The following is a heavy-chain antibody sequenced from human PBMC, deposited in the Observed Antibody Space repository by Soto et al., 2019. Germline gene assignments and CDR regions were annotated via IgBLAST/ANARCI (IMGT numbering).Heavy chain of an antibody. CDR1: GGTFSSYA. CDR3: ARTTYGSGSYLSYYYGMDV. D-gene: IGHD3-10*01. V-gene: IGHV1-69*01. CDR2: IIPIFGTA. J-gene: IGHJ6*02. Sequence: QVQLVQSGAEVKKPGSSVKVSCKASGGTFSSYAISWVRQAPGQGLEWMGGIIPIFGTANYAQKFQGRVTITADESTSTAYMELSSLRSEDTVVYYCARTTYGSGSYLSYYYGMDVWGQGTTVTVSS.